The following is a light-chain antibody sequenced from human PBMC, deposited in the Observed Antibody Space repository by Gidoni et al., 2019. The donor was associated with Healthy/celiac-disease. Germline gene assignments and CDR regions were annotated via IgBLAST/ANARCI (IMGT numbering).Light chain of an antibody. CDR2: AAS. J-gene: IGKJ1*01. Sequence: DIQMTQSPSSLSAPVGYRVPITCRASQRISSYLNWYQQKPGKAPKLLIYAASSLQSGVPSRFSGSGSGTDFTLTISSLQPEDFATYYCQQSYSTPWTFGQGTKVEIK. CDR1: QRISSY. CDR3: QQSYSTPWT. V-gene: IGKV1-39*01.